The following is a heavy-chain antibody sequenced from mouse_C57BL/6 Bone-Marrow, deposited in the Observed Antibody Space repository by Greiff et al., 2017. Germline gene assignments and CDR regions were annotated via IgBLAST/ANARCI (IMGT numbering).Heavy chain of an antibody. D-gene: IGHD3-2*02. Sequence: VQLQQPGAELVKPGASVKVSCTASGYTFTSYWMHWVKQRPGQGLEWIGRIHPSDSDTNYTQKFQGKATLTVDESSSTAYMQLSSLTSEDSAVYYCSPLLIRRFADWGQGTLVTVSA. CDR1: GYTFTSYW. V-gene: IGHV1-74*01. CDR2: IHPSDSDT. CDR3: SPLLIRRFAD. J-gene: IGHJ3*01.